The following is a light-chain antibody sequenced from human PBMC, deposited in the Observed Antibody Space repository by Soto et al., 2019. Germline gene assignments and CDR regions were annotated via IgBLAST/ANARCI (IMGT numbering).Light chain of an antibody. CDR2: AAS. CDR1: QSINSN. Sequence: EVLMTQSPATLSVSPGDRATLSCRASQSINSNLAWYQQQPGQAPRLLIYAASTRATAVPDRFSGSGSGTDFTLTITSPQSDDFAVYFCQQYTDWPITFGQGTRLEIK. CDR3: QQYTDWPIT. J-gene: IGKJ5*01. V-gene: IGKV3-15*01.